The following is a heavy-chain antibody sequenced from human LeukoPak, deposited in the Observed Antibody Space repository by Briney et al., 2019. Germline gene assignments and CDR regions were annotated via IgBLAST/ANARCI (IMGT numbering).Heavy chain of an antibody. CDR1: GLTVSNNY. J-gene: IGHJ4*02. D-gene: IGHD4/OR15-4a*01. CDR3: ARDPSDSDYGNY. Sequence: PGGSLRLSCAASGLTVSNNYLSWVRQAPGKGLEWVSVIYSDGRTYYAESVKGRFTISRDNSKNTLYLQMNSLRAEDTAVYYCARDPSDSDYGNYRGQGTLVTVSS. V-gene: IGHV3-53*01. CDR2: IYSDGRT.